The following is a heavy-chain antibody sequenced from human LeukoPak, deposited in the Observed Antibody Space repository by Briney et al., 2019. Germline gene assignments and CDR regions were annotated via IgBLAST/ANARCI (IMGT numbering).Heavy chain of an antibody. J-gene: IGHJ4*02. V-gene: IGHV3-23*01. CDR3: AKETYNSGWFPDY. CDR2: ISGTGAIT. Sequence: GGSLRLPCAASGFTFSNYVMNWVRQAPGKGLEWASVISGTGAITYYADSVKGRFTISRDNSKNTLYLQMNSLRAEDTALYYCAKETYNSGWFPDYWGQGTLVTVSS. D-gene: IGHD6-19*01. CDR1: GFTFSNYV.